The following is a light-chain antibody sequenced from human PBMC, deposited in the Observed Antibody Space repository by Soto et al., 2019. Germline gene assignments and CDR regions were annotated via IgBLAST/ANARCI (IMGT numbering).Light chain of an antibody. J-gene: IGKJ5*01. V-gene: IGKV1-33*01. CDR3: QQYDILPIT. Sequence: IQMTQSPSSLFACVGDRVTITCQATQDINIYLNWYQQKPGKAPNLLIYDASNLEIGVPSRFSGSGSGTHFTFTISSLQTEDIGTYYCQQYDILPITFGRGTRPEIK. CDR1: QDINIY. CDR2: DAS.